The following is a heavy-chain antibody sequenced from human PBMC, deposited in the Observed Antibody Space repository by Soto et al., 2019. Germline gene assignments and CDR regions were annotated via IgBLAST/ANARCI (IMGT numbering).Heavy chain of an antibody. J-gene: IGHJ3*02. V-gene: IGHV4-38-2*01. Sequence: SETLSLTCAVSGYSISSGYYWGWIRQPPGKGLEWIGSIYHSGSTYYNPSLKSRVTISVDTSKNQFSLKLSSVTAADTAVYYCAQRSRGIVGTFGAFDIWGQGTMVTVSS. CDR3: AQRSRGIVGTFGAFDI. CDR1: GYSISSGYY. CDR2: IYHSGST. D-gene: IGHD1-26*01.